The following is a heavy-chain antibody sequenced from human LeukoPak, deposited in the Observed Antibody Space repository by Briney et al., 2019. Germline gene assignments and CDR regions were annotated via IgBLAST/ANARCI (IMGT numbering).Heavy chain of an antibody. Sequence: ASVKVSCKASGYTFTSYDINWVRQATGQGLEWMGWMNPNSGNAGYAPKFQGRVTMTRNTSISTAYMELSSLRSEDTAVYYCARLSGSSWSYIWFDPWGQGTLVTVSS. CDR1: GYTFTSYD. V-gene: IGHV1-8*01. D-gene: IGHD6-13*01. CDR2: MNPNSGNA. J-gene: IGHJ5*02. CDR3: ARLSGSSWSYIWFDP.